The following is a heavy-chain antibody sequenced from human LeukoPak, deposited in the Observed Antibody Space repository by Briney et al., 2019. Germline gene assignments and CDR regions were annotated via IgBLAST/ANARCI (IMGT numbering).Heavy chain of an antibody. D-gene: IGHD3-22*01. CDR1: GFPFSSYA. J-gene: IGHJ4*02. V-gene: IGHV3-23*01. CDR2: ISGSGGST. Sequence: PGGSLRLSLAAPGFPFSSYAMSWVRQALGKGLEWVSAISGSGGSTYYADSVKGRFTISRDNSKNTLYLQMNSLRAEDTAVYYCAKKGGRLLLHGFDYWGQGTLVTVSS. CDR3: AKKGGRLLLHGFDY.